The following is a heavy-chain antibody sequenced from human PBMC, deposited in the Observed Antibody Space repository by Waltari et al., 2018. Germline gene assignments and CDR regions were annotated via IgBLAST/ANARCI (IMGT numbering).Heavy chain of an antibody. J-gene: IGHJ6*03. Sequence: QVQLQESGPGLVKPSQTLSLTCTVSGGSISSGGYYWSWIRQHPGKGLEWIGYIYYSGSTYYNPSRKSRVTIAVDTSKNQFSLKLSSVTAADTAVYYCAGQSYSSSWYYYYYYMDVWGKGTTVTVSS. V-gene: IGHV4-31*03. D-gene: IGHD6-13*01. CDR3: AGQSYSSSWYYYYYYMDV. CDR1: GGSISSGGYY. CDR2: IYYSGST.